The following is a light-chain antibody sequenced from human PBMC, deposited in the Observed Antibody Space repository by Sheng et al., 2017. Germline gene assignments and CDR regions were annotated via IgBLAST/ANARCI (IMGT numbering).Light chain of an antibody. CDR3: QAYGISRWT. V-gene: IGKV3-20*01. Sequence: EIVLTQSPGTLSLSPGERATLSCRASQSVSSNYLAWYQRKPGQAPRLLIFGASSRATGIPARFSGSGSGTDFTLTISRLEPEDFAVYYCQAYGISRWTFGQGTKVEIK. CDR2: GAS. CDR1: QSVSSNY. J-gene: IGKJ1*01.